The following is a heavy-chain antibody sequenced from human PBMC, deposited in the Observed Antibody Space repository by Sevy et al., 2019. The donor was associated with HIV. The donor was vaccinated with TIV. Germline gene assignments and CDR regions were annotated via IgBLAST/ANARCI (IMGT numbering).Heavy chain of an antibody. CDR1: GFTFSSYG. V-gene: IGHV3-30*02. CDR3: AKLMTVTTSTFSHY. J-gene: IGHJ4*02. CDR2: IRYDGSNK. Sequence: GGSLRLSCAASGFTFSSYGMHWVRQAPGKGLEWVAIIRYDGSNKYYADSVKGRFTISRDNSKNTLYLQMNSLRAEDTAVYYCAKLMTVTTSTFSHYWGQGTLVTVSS. D-gene: IGHD4-17*01.